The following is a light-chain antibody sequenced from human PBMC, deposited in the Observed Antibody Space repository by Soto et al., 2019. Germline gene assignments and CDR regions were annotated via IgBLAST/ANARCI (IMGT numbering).Light chain of an antibody. V-gene: IGLV2-14*03. Sequence: QSALTQPASVSGSPGQSITISCTGPISDVGSYNYVSWYQQYPGKAPKLMIYDVSTRPSGVSDRFSGSKSGNTASLTISGLRADDEADYYCGSYTTSSNYVFGPGTKVTVL. J-gene: IGLJ1*01. CDR3: GSYTTSSNYV. CDR2: DVS. CDR1: ISDVGSYNY.